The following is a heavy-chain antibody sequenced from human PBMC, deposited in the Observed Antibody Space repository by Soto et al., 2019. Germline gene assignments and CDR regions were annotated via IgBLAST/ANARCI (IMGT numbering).Heavy chain of an antibody. J-gene: IGHJ3*02. CDR3: ARSLWKQLDPDDAFDI. V-gene: IGHV1-69*02. D-gene: IGHD6-13*01. CDR2: IVPILGIP. Sequence: SVKVSCKASGGTFSSYTITWVRQAPGQGLEWMGRIVPILGIPNYAQKFQGRVTITADKSTSTAYMELSSLRSDDTALYYCARSLWKQLDPDDAFDIWGQGTMVTVSS. CDR1: GGTFSSYT.